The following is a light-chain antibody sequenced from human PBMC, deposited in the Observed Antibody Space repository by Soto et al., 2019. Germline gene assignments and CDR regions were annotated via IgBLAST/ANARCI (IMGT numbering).Light chain of an antibody. J-gene: IGKJ2*01. Sequence: EIVMTQSPATLSVSPGERATLSCRASQSVSSNLAWYQQKPGQAPRLLIYGASTRATGIPARFSGSGSGTEFTLTISSLQSEDFAVYYCQQYKSYPYTFGWGTKLEIK. CDR1: QSVSSN. CDR2: GAS. V-gene: IGKV3-15*01. CDR3: QQYKSYPYT.